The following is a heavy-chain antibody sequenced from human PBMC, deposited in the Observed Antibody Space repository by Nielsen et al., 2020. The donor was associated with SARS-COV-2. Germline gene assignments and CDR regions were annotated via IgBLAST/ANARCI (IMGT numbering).Heavy chain of an antibody. J-gene: IGHJ6*02. CDR1: GGAISSYY. CDR2: IYDSGNT. CDR3: AREGRDDSGTERRGMDV. V-gene: IGHV4-59*12. D-gene: IGHD3-10*01. Sequence: SETLSLTCTVSGGAISSYYWTWIRQPPEKGLEWIAYIYDSGNTNYNPSLKSRVTMSVDKSMNQFSLNLGSLTAADTAVYYCAREGRDDSGTERRGMDVWGRGTTVTVSS.